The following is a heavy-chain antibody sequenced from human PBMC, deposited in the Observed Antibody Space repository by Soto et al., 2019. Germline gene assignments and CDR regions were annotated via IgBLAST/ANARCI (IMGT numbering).Heavy chain of an antibody. J-gene: IGHJ4*02. Sequence: QVQLVQSGTEVKKPGSSVKVSCKASGDTFSFYTINWVRQAPGLGLEWVGRINPIVSMSNYAQKFQGRVSMTADKSTSTAYMKLRSLRSDDTAMYFCAASYGSGYLAFDYWGQGALVIVSS. D-gene: IGHD3-10*01. CDR3: AASYGSGYLAFDY. CDR1: GDTFSFYT. V-gene: IGHV1-69*02. CDR2: INPIVSMS.